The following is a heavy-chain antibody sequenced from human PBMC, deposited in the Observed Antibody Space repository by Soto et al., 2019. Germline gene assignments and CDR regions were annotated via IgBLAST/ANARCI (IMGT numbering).Heavy chain of an antibody. V-gene: IGHV4-39*01. CDR1: GGSISSSSYY. D-gene: IGHD3-9*01. CDR3: ARHALAYYDILTGPYYFDY. CDR2: IYYSGST. Sequence: PSETLSLTCTVSGGSISSSSYYWGWIRQPPGKGLEWIGSIYYSGSTYYNPSLKSRVTISVDTSKNQFSLKLSSVTAADTAVYYCARHALAYYDILTGPYYFDYWGQGTLVTVSS. J-gene: IGHJ4*02.